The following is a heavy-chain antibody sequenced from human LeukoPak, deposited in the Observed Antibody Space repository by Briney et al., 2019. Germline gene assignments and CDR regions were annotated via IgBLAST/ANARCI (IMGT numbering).Heavy chain of an antibody. CDR3: ARDYDMITFGGVIVVSGIDY. CDR2: ISYDGSNK. V-gene: IGHV3-30*03. D-gene: IGHD3-16*02. CDR1: GFTFSSYG. J-gene: IGHJ4*02. Sequence: GGSLRLSCAASGFTFSSYGMEWVRQAPGKGLEWVAVISYDGSNKYYADSVKGRFTISRDNSKNTLYLQMNSLRAEDTAVYYCARDYDMITFGGVIVVSGIDYWGQGTLVTVSS.